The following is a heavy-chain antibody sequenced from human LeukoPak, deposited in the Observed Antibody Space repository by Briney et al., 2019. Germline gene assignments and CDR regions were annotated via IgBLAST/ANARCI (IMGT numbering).Heavy chain of an antibody. V-gene: IGHV4-39*07. CDR3: AREGPSVLRFLEWLLIGSWFDP. D-gene: IGHD3-3*01. Sequence: SETLSLTCTVSGGSISSSSYYWGWFRQPPGKGLEWIGSIYYSGITYYNPSLKSRVTISVDTSKNQFSLKLSSVTAADTAVYYCAREGPSVLRFLEWLLIGSWFDPWGQGTLVTVSS. J-gene: IGHJ5*02. CDR2: IYYSGIT. CDR1: GGSISSSSYY.